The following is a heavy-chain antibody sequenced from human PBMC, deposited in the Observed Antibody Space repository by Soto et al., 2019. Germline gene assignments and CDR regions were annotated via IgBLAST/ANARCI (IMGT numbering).Heavy chain of an antibody. J-gene: IGHJ6*03. Sequence: GASVKVSCKASGGTFSSYTISWVRQAPGQGLEWMGIINPSGGSTSYAQKFQGRVTMTRDTSTSTVYMELSSLRSEDTAVYYCARTGTTGYYYYYMDVWGKGTTVTVSS. CDR3: ARTGTTGYYYYYMDV. CDR2: INPSGGST. D-gene: IGHD1-1*01. CDR1: GGTFSSYT. V-gene: IGHV1-46*03.